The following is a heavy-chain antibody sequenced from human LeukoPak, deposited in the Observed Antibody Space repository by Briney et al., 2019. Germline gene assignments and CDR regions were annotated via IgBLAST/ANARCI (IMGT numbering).Heavy chain of an antibody. Sequence: RPSETLSLTCAVYGGSFSGYYWSWIRQPPGKGLEWIGEINHSGSTNYNPSLKSRVTILEDTSKNQFSLKLGSVTAADTAVYYCARDAPGGQFDYWGQGTLVTVSS. CDR3: ARDAPGGQFDY. J-gene: IGHJ4*02. CDR1: GGSFSGYY. V-gene: IGHV4-34*01. D-gene: IGHD3-16*01. CDR2: INHSGST.